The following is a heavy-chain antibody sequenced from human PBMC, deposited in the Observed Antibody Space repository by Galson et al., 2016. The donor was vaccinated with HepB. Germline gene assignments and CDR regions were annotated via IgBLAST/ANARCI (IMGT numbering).Heavy chain of an antibody. CDR3: VQGSTAPAV. CDR1: GFTFNNYG. V-gene: IGHV3-23*01. J-gene: IGHJ6*04. CDR2: ISRSGDSR. D-gene: IGHD1-26*01. Sequence: SLRLSCAASGFTFNNYGMTWVRQAPGKGLEVVSSISRSGDSRDYADSLKGRFTISRDNSKNTLSLQMNSLRAEDTAVYYCVQGSTAPAVWGKGTTVTVSS.